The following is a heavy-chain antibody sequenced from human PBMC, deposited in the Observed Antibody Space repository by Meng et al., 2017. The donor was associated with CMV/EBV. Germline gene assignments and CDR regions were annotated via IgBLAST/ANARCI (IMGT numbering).Heavy chain of an antibody. V-gene: IGHV4-30-4*08. CDR2: IYYSGST. CDR1: GGSISSGDYY. CDR3: ARDNRRGGVDY. Sequence: QVQLRQWGAGLLKPSETLSLTCTVSGGSISSGDYYWSWIRQPPGKGLEWIGYIYYSGSTYYNPSLKSRVTISVDTSKNQFSLKLSSVTAADTAVYYCARDNRRGGVDYWGQGTLVTVSS. J-gene: IGHJ4*02. D-gene: IGHD3-3*01.